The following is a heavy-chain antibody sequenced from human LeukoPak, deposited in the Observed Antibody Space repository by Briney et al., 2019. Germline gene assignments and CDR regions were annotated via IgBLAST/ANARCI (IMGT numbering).Heavy chain of an antibody. D-gene: IGHD6-13*01. V-gene: IGHV4-39*01. CDR3: ARHAGGIAAAGTRPFDY. CDR1: GGSISRDIYY. CDR2: IYYSGST. Sequence: SETLSLTCTVSGGSISRDIYYWGWIRQPPGKGLEWIGSIYYSGSTYYNPSLKSRVTMSVDTSKNQFSLKLNSVTAADTAVYYCARHAGGIAAAGTRPFDYWGQGTLVTVSS. J-gene: IGHJ4*02.